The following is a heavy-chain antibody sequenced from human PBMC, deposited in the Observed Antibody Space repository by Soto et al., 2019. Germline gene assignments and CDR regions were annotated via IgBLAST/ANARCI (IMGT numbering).Heavy chain of an antibody. D-gene: IGHD5-12*01. CDR3: ARDSLALFDS. Sequence: QAQLQESGPGLVKTSETLSLTCTVSDGSVSSGNYYWTWIRQPPGKGLEWIGYIHSSGSTLYNPSLKSRVFISVDTSMNQFSLKLTSVTAADTALYFCARDSLALFDSWGQGTLDTVSS. CDR2: IHSSGST. CDR1: DGSVSSGNYY. J-gene: IGHJ4*02. V-gene: IGHV4-61*01.